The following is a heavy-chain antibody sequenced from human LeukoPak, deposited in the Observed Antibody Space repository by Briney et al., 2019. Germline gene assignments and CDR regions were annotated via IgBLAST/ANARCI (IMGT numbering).Heavy chain of an antibody. D-gene: IGHD5-18*01. CDR1: GGSFSGYY. J-gene: IGHJ4*02. Sequence: SETLSLTCAVYGGSFSGYYWSWIRQPPGKGLEWIGEINRSGSTNYNPSLKSRVTISVDTSKNQFSLKLSSVTAADTAVYYCARGATAMVFISFFDYWGQGTLVTVSS. CDR2: INRSGST. CDR3: ARGATAMVFISFFDY. V-gene: IGHV4-34*01.